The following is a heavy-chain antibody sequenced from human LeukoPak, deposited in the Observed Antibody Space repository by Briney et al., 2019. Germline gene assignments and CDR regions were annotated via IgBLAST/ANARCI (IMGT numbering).Heavy chain of an antibody. V-gene: IGHV1-2*02. CDR1: GNTFTGYY. CDR3: ARVSCSSTSCSKNDY. Sequence: SLNVFCKDSGNTFTGYYMHRMRQAPGQGPARMGWINPNSGGTNYAQKFQGRVTMTRDTSISTAYMELSRLRSDDTAMYYCARVSCSSTSCSKNDYWGQGTLVTVSS. CDR2: INPNSGGT. J-gene: IGHJ4*02. D-gene: IGHD2-2*01.